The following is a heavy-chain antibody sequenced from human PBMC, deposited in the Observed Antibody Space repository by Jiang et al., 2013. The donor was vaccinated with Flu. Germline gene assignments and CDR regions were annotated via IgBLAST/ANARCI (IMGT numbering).Heavy chain of an antibody. J-gene: IGHJ4*02. CDR1: GGTFSSYP. CDR3: ARDKVGAPNYYDSSGSFEF. Sequence: SCKTSGGTFSSYPITWLRQAPGQGLEWMGGIIPNFGTANYAQKFQDRVTITADGSTSTVYMELSSLRPDDTAVYYCARDKVGAPNYYDSSGSFEFWGQGSLVTVSS. CDR2: IIPNFGTA. V-gene: IGHV1-69*01. D-gene: IGHD3-22*01.